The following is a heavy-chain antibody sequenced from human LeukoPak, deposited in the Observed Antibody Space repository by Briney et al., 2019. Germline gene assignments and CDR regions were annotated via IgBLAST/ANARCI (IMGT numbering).Heavy chain of an antibody. V-gene: IGHV3-30*02. Sequence: GGSLRLSCATSGFTFSHYGMHWVRQAPGRGLDWVAHIRYDESDKYYADSVKGRFTISRDISKNTVYLQMNSLRVEDTAVYYCAKDLYWAFDYWGQGTLVTVSS. CDR3: AKDLYWAFDY. J-gene: IGHJ4*02. CDR1: GFTFSHYG. D-gene: IGHD2-8*02. CDR2: IRYDESDK.